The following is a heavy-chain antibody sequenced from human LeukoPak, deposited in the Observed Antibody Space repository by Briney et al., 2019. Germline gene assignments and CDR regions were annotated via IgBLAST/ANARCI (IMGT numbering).Heavy chain of an antibody. D-gene: IGHD3-16*02. CDR3: ARGYILRDSPRPELYFDY. CDR1: GFTFSSYD. V-gene: IGHV3-13*01. J-gene: IGHJ4*02. CDR2: IGTAGDT. Sequence: SGGSLRLSCAASGFTFSSYDMHWVRQATGKGLEWVSAIGTAGDTYYPGSVKGRFTISRENAKNSLYLQMSSLRAGDTAVYYCARGYILRDSPRPELYFDYWGQGTLVTVSS.